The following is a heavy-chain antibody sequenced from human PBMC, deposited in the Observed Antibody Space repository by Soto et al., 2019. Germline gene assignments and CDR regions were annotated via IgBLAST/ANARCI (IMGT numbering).Heavy chain of an antibody. Sequence: ASVKVSCKASGYTFTGCYMHCVRQAPGQGLEWMGWINPNSGGTNYAQKFQGWVTMTRDTSISTAYMELSWLRSDDTAVYYCARAVSGSYNIWGQGTLVTVSS. V-gene: IGHV1-2*04. CDR1: GYTFTGCY. CDR2: INPNSGGT. J-gene: IGHJ4*02. D-gene: IGHD1-26*01. CDR3: ARAVSGSYNI.